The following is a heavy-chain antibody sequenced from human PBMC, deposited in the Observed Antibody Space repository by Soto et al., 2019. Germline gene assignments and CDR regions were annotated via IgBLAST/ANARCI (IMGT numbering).Heavy chain of an antibody. J-gene: IGHJ4*02. CDR2: INSDGSST. D-gene: IGHD3-22*01. V-gene: IGHV3-74*01. CDR3: ARDGYYDSSGYSN. Sequence: EVQLVESGGGLVQPGGSLRLSCAASGFTFSSYWRHWVRQAPGKRLVWVSRINSDGSSTSYADSVQGRFTISRDNAKNTLYLQMNSLRAEDTAVYYCARDGYYDSSGYSNWGQGTLVAVSS. CDR1: GFTFSSYW.